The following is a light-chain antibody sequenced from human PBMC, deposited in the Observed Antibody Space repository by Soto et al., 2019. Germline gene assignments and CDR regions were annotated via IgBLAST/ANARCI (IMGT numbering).Light chain of an antibody. CDR3: QFGIT. J-gene: IGKJ5*01. CDR2: KAS. CDR1: QSISSW. Sequence: DIQMTQSPSTLSASVGDRVTITCRASQSISSWLAWYQQKPGKAPKLLIYKASSLESGVPSRFSGSGSDTEFTLTISSLQPDDFATYYCQFGITFGQGTRLEIK. V-gene: IGKV1-5*03.